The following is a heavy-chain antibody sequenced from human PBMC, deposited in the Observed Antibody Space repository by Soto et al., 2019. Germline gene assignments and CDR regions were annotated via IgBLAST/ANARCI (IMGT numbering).Heavy chain of an antibody. Sequence: SCAASGFTFTTYAMSWFRQAPGKGLEWVSAISGSGGSTYYADSVKGRFTISRDNSKNTLYLQMNSLRAEDTAVYYCAKDQGSSWYEIDYWGQGTLVTVSS. CDR3: AKDQGSSWYEIDY. D-gene: IGHD6-13*01. CDR2: ISGSGGST. CDR1: GFTFTTYA. V-gene: IGHV3-23*01. J-gene: IGHJ4*02.